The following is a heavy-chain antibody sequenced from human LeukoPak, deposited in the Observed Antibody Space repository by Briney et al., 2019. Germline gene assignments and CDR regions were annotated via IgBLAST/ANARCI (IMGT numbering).Heavy chain of an antibody. CDR2: IYASGST. D-gene: IGHD1-26*01. CDR1: GLSITYDTYY. J-gene: IGHJ5*02. CDR3: ARDPRGRYEDWFDP. V-gene: IGHV4-39*07. Sequence: PSETLSLTCTVSGLSITYDTYYWAWIRQPPGKGLEWIGSIYASGSTYYSPSLKSRVIISVDTSKNHFSLTLSAVTAADAAVYYCARDPRGRYEDWFDPWGQGTLATVSS.